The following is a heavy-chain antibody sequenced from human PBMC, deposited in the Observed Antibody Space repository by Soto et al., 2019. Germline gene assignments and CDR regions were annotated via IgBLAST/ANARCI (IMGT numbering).Heavy chain of an antibody. CDR2: IIPIHGIT. V-gene: IGHV1-69*04. CDR3: ARDRNAFDI. Sequence: GASVKVSCKASGGTFSSYTISWVRQAPGQGLEWMGRIIPIHGITNYTQKYQGRVTITTDKSTSTAYMELSSLRSEDTAVYYCARDRNAFDIWGQGTMVTVSS. J-gene: IGHJ3*02. CDR1: GGTFSSYT.